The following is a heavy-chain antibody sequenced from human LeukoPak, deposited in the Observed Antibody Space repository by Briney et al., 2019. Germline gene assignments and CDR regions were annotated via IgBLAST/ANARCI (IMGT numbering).Heavy chain of an antibody. Sequence: ASVKVSCKASGYTFTGYYMHWVRQAPGQGLEWMGWINPNSGGTNYAQKFQGRVTMTRDTSISTAYMELSRLRSDDTAVYYCAGLRYSSGRYANWFDPWGQGTLVTVSS. V-gene: IGHV1-2*02. D-gene: IGHD6-19*01. CDR1: GYTFTGYY. CDR2: INPNSGGT. CDR3: AGLRYSSGRYANWFDP. J-gene: IGHJ5*02.